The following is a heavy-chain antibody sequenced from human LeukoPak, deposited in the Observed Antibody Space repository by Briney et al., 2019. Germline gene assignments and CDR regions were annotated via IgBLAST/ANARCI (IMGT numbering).Heavy chain of an antibody. CDR1: GYTFTGYY. D-gene: IGHD5-18*01. V-gene: IGHV1-2*02. CDR2: INPNSGGT. J-gene: IGHJ4*02. Sequence: GASLKVSCKASGYTFTGYYMHWVRQTPGQRLEWMGWINPNSGGTNYAQKYQGRVTMTRDTSISTAYMELSRLRSDDTAVYYCARDTAVVLGEIDYWGQGTLVTVSS. CDR3: ARDTAVVLGEIDY.